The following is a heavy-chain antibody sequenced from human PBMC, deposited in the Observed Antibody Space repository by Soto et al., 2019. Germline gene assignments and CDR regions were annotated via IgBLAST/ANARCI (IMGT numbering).Heavy chain of an antibody. CDR2: INHSGST. V-gene: IGHV4-34*01. CDR3: AREGGNYYGSGMNYYYYYGMDV. CDR1: GGSFSGYY. D-gene: IGHD3-10*01. Sequence: NPSETLSLTCAVYGGSFSGYYWSWIRQPPGKGLEWIGEINHSGSTNYNPSLKSRVTISVDTSKNQFSLKLSSVTAADTAVYYCAREGGNYYGSGMNYYYYYGMDVWGQGTTVTVSS. J-gene: IGHJ6*02.